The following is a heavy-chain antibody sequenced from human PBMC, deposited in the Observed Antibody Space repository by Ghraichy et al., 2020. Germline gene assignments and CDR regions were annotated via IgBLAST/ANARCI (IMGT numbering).Heavy chain of an antibody. Sequence: SQTLSLTCTVSGGSISSSSYYWGWIRQPPGKGLEWIGTIYYSGSTYYNPSQKSQVTISVDTSKNQFSLKLSSVTAADTALYYCARHYGSYYGLGPDYWGQGTLVTVSS. D-gene: IGHD1-26*01. CDR1: GGSISSSSYY. CDR3: ARHYGSYYGLGPDY. J-gene: IGHJ4*02. V-gene: IGHV4-39*01. CDR2: IYYSGST.